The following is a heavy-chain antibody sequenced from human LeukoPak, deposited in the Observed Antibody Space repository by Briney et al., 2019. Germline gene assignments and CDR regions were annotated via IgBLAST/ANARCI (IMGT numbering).Heavy chain of an antibody. CDR2: INHSGST. CDR3: ADRGYSYGGDFDY. D-gene: IGHD5-18*01. Sequence: PSETLSLTCTVSGGSISSSSYYWSWIRQPPGKGLEWIGEINHSGSTNYNPSLKSRVTISVGTSKNQFSLKLSSVTAADTAVYYCADRGYSYGGDFDYWGQGTLVTVSS. J-gene: IGHJ4*02. V-gene: IGHV4-39*07. CDR1: GGSISSSSYY.